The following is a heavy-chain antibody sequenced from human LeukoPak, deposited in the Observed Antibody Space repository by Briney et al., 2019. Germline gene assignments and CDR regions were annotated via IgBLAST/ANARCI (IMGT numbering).Heavy chain of an antibody. J-gene: IGHJ4*02. D-gene: IGHD2-8*01. CDR2: IKEDGSER. CDR3: ARDLGYCTNGVCRTRFDH. Sequence: GGSLRLSGEGSAFIFSGHWMNWVLQTPGKGLEWVASIKEDGSERQYVDSVKGRFSISRDNTKGSLFLQLNSLRAEDTAVYYCARDLGYCTNGVCRTRFDHWGQGTLVAVSS. V-gene: IGHV3-7*03. CDR1: AFIFSGHW.